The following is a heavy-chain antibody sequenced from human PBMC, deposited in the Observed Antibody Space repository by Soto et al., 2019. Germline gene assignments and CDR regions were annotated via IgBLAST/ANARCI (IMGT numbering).Heavy chain of an antibody. Sequence: ASVKVSCKASGYTFTSYAMHWVRQAPGQRLEWMGWINAGNGNTKYSQKFQGRVTITRDTSASTAYMELSSLRSEDTAVYYCARSPRTTDNWFAPWGQGTLVTVSS. CDR3: ARSPRTTDNWFAP. D-gene: IGHD4-17*01. J-gene: IGHJ5*02. CDR2: INAGNGNT. V-gene: IGHV1-3*01. CDR1: GYTFTSYA.